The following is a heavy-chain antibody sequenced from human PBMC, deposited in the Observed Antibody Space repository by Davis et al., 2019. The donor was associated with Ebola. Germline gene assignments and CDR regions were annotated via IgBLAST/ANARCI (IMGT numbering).Heavy chain of an antibody. Sequence: GESLKISCAASGFTFTSYAMSWVRQAPGKGLEWVSRISSDGSSTSYADSVRGRFTISRDNAKNTLYLQMDSLRAEDTAVYHCARVIHFPGIGTDVWGQGATVTVSS. D-gene: IGHD2/OR15-2a*01. V-gene: IGHV3-74*01. CDR1: GFTFTSYA. CDR3: ARVIHFPGIGTDV. CDR2: ISSDGSST. J-gene: IGHJ6*02.